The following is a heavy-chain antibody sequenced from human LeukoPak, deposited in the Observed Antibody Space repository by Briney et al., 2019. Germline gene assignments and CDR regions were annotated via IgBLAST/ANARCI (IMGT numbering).Heavy chain of an antibody. D-gene: IGHD3-22*01. J-gene: IGHJ3*02. Sequence: PLRCLRLSCAASGFTFDDYAMHWVRQAPGKGLEWGSGISWNSGSIGYADSVKGRFTISRDNAKNSLYLQMNSLRAEDTALYYCAKVVAYYYDSSGSAFDIWGQGTMVTVSS. CDR2: ISWNSGSI. CDR1: GFTFDDYA. CDR3: AKVVAYYYDSSGSAFDI. V-gene: IGHV3-9*01.